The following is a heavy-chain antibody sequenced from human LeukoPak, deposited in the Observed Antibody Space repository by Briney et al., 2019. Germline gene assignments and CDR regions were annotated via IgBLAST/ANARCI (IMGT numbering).Heavy chain of an antibody. Sequence: PGGSLRLSCAASGFTFSTYSMNWVRQAPGKGLEWTSYITSSSSAIYYTDSVKGRFTVSRDNAKNSLYLQMNSLRAEDTAVYYCARDNRGYDYWGQGTLVTVSS. CDR2: ITSSSSAI. J-gene: IGHJ4*02. V-gene: IGHV3-48*04. CDR3: ARDNRGYDY. CDR1: GFTFSTYS. D-gene: IGHD5-12*01.